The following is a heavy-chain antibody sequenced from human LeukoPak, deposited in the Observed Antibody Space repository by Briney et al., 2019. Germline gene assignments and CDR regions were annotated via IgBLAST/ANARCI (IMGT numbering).Heavy chain of an antibody. CDR1: GYFNSSGYY. CDR2: IYHSGST. Sequence: PSETLSLTCAVCGYFNSSGYYWGWIRQPPGKGLEWIWCIYHSGSTYYNPSLKSRVTISVDKSKNQFSLNLSSVTAADTAVYYCARDHCSGGSCYSFPDWYFDLWGRGTLDTVSS. J-gene: IGHJ2*01. CDR3: ARDHCSGGSCYSFPDWYFDL. D-gene: IGHD2-15*01. V-gene: IGHV4-38-2*02.